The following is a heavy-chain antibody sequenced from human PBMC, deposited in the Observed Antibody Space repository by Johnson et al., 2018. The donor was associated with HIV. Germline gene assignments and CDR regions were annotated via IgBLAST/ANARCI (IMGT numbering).Heavy chain of an antibody. D-gene: IGHD5-18*01. CDR2: IKSETDGGTT. Sequence: VQLVESGGGLVQPGGSLTLSCTASGFPFSSSWMHWVRQAPGKGLVWVGRIKSETDGGTTDYAAPVKDRFIISRDDSEDTLYLQMNSLKTEDTAVYYCATEAGIELWLIDAFDIGGQGAMVTVSS. CDR1: GFPFSSSW. CDR3: ATEAGIELWLIDAFDI. V-gene: IGHV3-15*01. J-gene: IGHJ3*02.